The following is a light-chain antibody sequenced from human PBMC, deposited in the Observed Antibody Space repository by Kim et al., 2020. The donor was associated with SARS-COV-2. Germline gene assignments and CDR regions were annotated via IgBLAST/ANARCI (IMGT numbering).Light chain of an antibody. CDR3: NSRDSSGNHVV. CDR1: SLRSYY. Sequence: LGQTVRITCQGDSLRSYYASWYQKKPGQAPILVIYGKNNRPSGIPDRFSGSSSGNTASLTITGAQAEDEADYYCNSRDSSGNHVVFGGGTQLTVL. V-gene: IGLV3-19*01. CDR2: GKN. J-gene: IGLJ2*01.